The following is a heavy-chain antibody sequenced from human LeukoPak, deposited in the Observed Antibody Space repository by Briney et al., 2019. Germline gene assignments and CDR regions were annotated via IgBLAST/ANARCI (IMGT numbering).Heavy chain of an antibody. CDR3: GGQWSYDAFDI. V-gene: IGHV5-51*01. D-gene: IGHD2-15*01. J-gene: IGHJ3*02. CDR2: IYPGDSDT. Sequence: GESLKISCKGSGYSFNTYWIGWVRQMPGKGLEWIGIIYPGDSDTRYSPSFQGQVTISADKSISTAYLQWSSLKASDTAMYYCGGQWSYDAFDIWGQGTMVTVSS. CDR1: GYSFNTYW.